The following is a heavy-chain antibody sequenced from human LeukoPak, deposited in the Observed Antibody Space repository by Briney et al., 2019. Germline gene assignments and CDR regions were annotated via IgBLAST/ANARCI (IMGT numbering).Heavy chain of an antibody. CDR2: IWYDGSNK. J-gene: IGHJ4*02. D-gene: IGHD5-12*01. V-gene: IGHV3-33*03. CDR3: ATDYRDTDEFDFDY. CDR1: GFTFSSSP. Sequence: PGKSLRLSCAASGFTFSSSPMHWLRQAPGQGLEWVAVIWYDGSNKYYADSVKGRFTISRDNAKNSLYLQMNSLRAEDTAVYYCATDYRDTDEFDFDYWGQGTLVTVSS.